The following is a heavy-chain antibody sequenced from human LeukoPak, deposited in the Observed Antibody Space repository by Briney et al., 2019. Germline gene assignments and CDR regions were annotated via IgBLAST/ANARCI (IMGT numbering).Heavy chain of an antibody. D-gene: IGHD2-2*03. J-gene: IGHJ4*02. CDR2: ISSSGTTI. V-gene: IGHV3-48*01. Sequence: PGGSLRLSCASSGFTFSSYSMNWVRQAPGKGLEWVSYISSSGTTISYADSVKGRFTISRDSTRNSLYLQMNSLGAEDTAIYYCATLGFCTSTSCSFVNWGQGTLVTVSS. CDR3: ATLGFCTSTSCSFVN. CDR1: GFTFSSYS.